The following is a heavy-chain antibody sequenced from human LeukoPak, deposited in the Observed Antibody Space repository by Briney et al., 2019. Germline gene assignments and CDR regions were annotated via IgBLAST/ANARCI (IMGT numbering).Heavy chain of an antibody. V-gene: IGHV3-23*01. Sequence: GGSLRLSCAASGFTFSSYGMSWVRQAPGKGLEWVSAISGGGGSTYYADSVKGRFTISRDDAKNLLYLDMNSLRAEDTAVYYCARGHTAVTRHFDFWGQGTLVTVSS. J-gene: IGHJ4*02. CDR3: ARGHTAVTRHFDF. CDR1: GFTFSSYG. D-gene: IGHD4-17*01. CDR2: ISGGGGST.